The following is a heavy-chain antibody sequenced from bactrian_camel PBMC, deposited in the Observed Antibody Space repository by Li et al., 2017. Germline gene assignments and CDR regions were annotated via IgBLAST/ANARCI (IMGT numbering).Heavy chain of an antibody. D-gene: IGHD2*01. CDR1: KYTFNKHC. V-gene: IGHV3S63*01. Sequence: QVQLVESGGGSVQAGGSLRLSCDASKYTFNKHCMGWYREAPGKEREGVALLGADGTTTKYADSVKGRFTISKDNAKNILYLQMDSLKPEDSAMYSCQPTTTCSHPYLLGQGTQVTV. CDR2: LGADGTTT. J-gene: IGHJ4*01.